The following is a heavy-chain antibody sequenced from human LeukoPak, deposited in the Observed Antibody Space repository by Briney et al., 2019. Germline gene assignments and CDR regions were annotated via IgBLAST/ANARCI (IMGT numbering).Heavy chain of an antibody. CDR2: IYPGDSDT. J-gene: IGHJ6*03. CDR3: ARRLYYMDV. Sequence: GESVKISCQSSGYNFTTYWIGWVRQMPGKGLEWMGIIYPGDSDTRYSPSFQGQVTISADKSFSTAYLQWSSLKASDTAVYYCARRLYYMDVWGKGTTVTVSS. CDR1: GYNFTTYW. V-gene: IGHV5-51*01.